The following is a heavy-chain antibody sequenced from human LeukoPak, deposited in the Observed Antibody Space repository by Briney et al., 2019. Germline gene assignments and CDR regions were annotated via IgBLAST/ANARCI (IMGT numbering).Heavy chain of an antibody. CDR3: ARGRALARITIFGVVTHNWFDP. CDR2: MNPNSGNT. Sequence: ASVKVSCKASGYTFTSYDINWVRQATGQGLEWMGWMNPNSGNTGYAQKFQGRVTITRNTSISTAYMELSSLRSEDTAVYYCARGRALARITIFGVVTHNWFDPWGQGTLVTVSS. J-gene: IGHJ5*02. V-gene: IGHV1-8*03. CDR1: GYTFTSYD. D-gene: IGHD3-3*01.